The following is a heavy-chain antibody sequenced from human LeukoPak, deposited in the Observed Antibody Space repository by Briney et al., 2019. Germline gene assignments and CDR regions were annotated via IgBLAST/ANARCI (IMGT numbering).Heavy chain of an antibody. V-gene: IGHV3-23*01. CDR3: AKDLGYGSGSSFDY. J-gene: IGHJ4*02. CDR1: GFTFSRYN. Sequence: GGSLRLSCAASGFTFSRYNMNWVRQAPGKGLEWVSTISGGGGGTYYADSVKGRFTISRDNSKNTLYLKMNSLRAEDTAVYYCAKDLGYGSGSSFDYWGQGTLVTVSS. CDR2: ISGGGGGT. D-gene: IGHD3-10*01.